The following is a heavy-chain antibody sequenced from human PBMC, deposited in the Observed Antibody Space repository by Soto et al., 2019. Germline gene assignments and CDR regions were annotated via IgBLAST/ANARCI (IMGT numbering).Heavy chain of an antibody. D-gene: IGHD1-26*01. J-gene: IGHJ5*02. V-gene: IGHV3-7*01. Sequence: GGSLRLSCAASGFTFSSYWMSWVGQAPGKGLEWVANIKQDGSEKYYVDSVKGRFTISRDNAKNSLYLQMNSLRAEDTAVYYCAKARWTTTDCYVPDAWGRGSLGTV. CDR2: IKQDGSEK. CDR3: AKARWTTTDCYVPDA. CDR1: GFTFSSYW.